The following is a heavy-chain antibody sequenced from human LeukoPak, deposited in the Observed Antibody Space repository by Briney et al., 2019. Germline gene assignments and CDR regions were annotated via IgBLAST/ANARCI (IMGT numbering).Heavy chain of an antibody. CDR1: GFTFSSYW. J-gene: IGHJ4*02. CDR3: ASPNPATSSYYYDSSGDFDY. Sequence: PGGSLRLSCAASGFTFSSYWMHWVRQAPGKGLVWVSRINSEGSSTSYADSVKGRFTTSRDNAKNTLYLQMNSLRAEDTAVYYCASPNPATSSYYYDSSGDFDYWGQGTLVTVSS. CDR2: INSEGSST. D-gene: IGHD3-22*01. V-gene: IGHV3-74*01.